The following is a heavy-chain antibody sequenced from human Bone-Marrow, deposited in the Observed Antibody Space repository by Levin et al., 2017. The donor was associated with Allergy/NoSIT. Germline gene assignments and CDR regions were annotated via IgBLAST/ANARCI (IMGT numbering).Heavy chain of an antibody. Sequence: GGSLRLSCAASGFTFGNYFMSWVRQAPGKGLEWVSTISESGGSTNYADSVKGRFTISRDNSKNTLHLQMNSLRAEDTAVYYCAKDTDFSDSIGNSHFDYWGQGTLVAVSP. CDR3: AKDTDFSDSIGNSHFDY. CDR2: ISESGGST. V-gene: IGHV3-23*01. D-gene: IGHD3-3*01. CDR1: GFTFGNYF. J-gene: IGHJ4*02.